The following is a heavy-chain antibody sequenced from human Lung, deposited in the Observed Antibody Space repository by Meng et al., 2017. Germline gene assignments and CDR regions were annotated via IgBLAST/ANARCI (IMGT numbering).Heavy chain of an antibody. V-gene: IGHV3-74*01. CDR1: GFTFSTHW. CDR3: ARGGVTTDD. J-gene: IGHJ4*02. Sequence: QLVGSGGGLVQPGGSLRLSCAASGFTFSTHWMHWVRQAPGKGLEWVSRITGDGSSTIYADSVQGRFTMSRDNAKNTLSLQMNSLRAEDTAVYYCARGGVTTDDWGQGTLVTVSS. D-gene: IGHD4-17*01. CDR2: ITGDGSST.